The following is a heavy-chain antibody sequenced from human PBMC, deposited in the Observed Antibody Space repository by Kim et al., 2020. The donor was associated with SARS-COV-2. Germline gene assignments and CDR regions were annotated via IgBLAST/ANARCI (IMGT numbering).Heavy chain of an antibody. J-gene: IGHJ4*02. CDR3: ATAYGSGSPGVH. Sequence: ASVKVSCKVSGYTLTELSMHWVRQAPGQGLEWMGGFDPGNGETIYAQKFQGRVTMTEDTSTDTAYMELSSLRSEDTAVYYCATAYGSGSPGVHWGQGSLVTVSS. D-gene: IGHD3-10*01. CDR1: GYTLTELS. V-gene: IGHV1-24*01. CDR2: FDPGNGET.